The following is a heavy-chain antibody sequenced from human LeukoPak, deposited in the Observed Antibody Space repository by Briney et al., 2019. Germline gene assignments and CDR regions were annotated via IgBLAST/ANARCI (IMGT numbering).Heavy chain of an antibody. CDR1: GITFSSFG. V-gene: IGHV3-33*01. CDR3: ARDGTLTAGQFDP. D-gene: IGHD1-1*01. J-gene: IGHJ5*02. Sequence: PGRSLRLSCAAPGITFSSFGMHWLRQAPGKGLEWAAFIWYDGSNKYYADSVKGRFTISRDNSKNTLYLQMNSLRAEDTAVYYCARDGTLTAGQFDPWGRGTLVTVSS. CDR2: IWYDGSNK.